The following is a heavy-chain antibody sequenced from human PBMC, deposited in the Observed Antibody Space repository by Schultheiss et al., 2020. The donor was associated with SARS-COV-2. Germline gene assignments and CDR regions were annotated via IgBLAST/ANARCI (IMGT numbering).Heavy chain of an antibody. CDR2: IWYDGSNK. CDR1: GFIFSTYA. Sequence: GGSLRLSCGASGFIFSTYAMSWVRQAPGKGLEWVAVIWYDGSNKYYADSVKGRFTISRDNSKNTLYLQMNSLRAEDTAVYYCASLSDSEDYWGQGTLVTVSS. CDR3: ASLSDSEDY. V-gene: IGHV3-33*08. J-gene: IGHJ4*02.